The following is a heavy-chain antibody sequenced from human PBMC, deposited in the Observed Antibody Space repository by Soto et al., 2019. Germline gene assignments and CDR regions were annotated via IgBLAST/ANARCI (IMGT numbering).Heavy chain of an antibody. Sequence: WETLSLTCTVSGVSISSYYWICIRHAPGKGLEWIGYVYHSGNTNYNPSLKSRVAMSVDTSENQIALQLTSVNVADTAVYYCAGVWFGQFHSSHGVQVWGQGTTVSVS. CDR2: VYHSGNT. V-gene: IGHV4-59*01. CDR3: AGVWFGQFHSSHGVQV. CDR1: GVSISSYY. D-gene: IGHD3-10*01. J-gene: IGHJ6*01.